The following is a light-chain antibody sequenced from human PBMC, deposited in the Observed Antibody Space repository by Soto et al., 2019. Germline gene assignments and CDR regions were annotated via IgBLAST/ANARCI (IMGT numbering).Light chain of an antibody. CDR2: EVL. J-gene: IGLJ2*01. CDR1: SSDVGAYDH. V-gene: IGLV2-14*01. Sequence: QSVLTQPASVSGSPGQSITISCTGTSSDVGAYDHVSWYQQHPGKAPKLIIYEVLNRPSGVSNRFSGSKSGNTASLTISGLQAEDEADFYCCSYTRSTTLVFGGGTKVTVL. CDR3: CSYTRSTTLV.